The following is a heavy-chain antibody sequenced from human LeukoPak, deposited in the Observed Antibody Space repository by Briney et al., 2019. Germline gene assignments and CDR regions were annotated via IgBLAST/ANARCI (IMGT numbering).Heavy chain of an antibody. CDR3: ARGYDFWGGSLGYFDY. V-gene: IGHV4-59*08. J-gene: IGHJ4*02. D-gene: IGHD3-3*01. Sequence: IPSETLSLTCTVSGGSISSYYWSWIRQPPGKGLEWIGYIYYSGSTNYNPSLKSRVTISVDTSKNQFSLKLSSVTAADTAVYYCARGYDFWGGSLGYFDYWGQGTLVTVSS. CDR1: GGSISSYY. CDR2: IYYSGST.